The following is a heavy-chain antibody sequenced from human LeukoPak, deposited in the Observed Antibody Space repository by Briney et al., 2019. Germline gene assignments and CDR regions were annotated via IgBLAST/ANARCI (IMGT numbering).Heavy chain of an antibody. CDR3: ARGRVGAYGFDAFDI. CDR1: GFTFRTYD. Sequence: GGSLRLSCAASGFTFRTYDMNWVRQRSGKGLEWVSGIGIAGDPYYPDSVKGRFTISRENAKNSLYLQMSSLRDGDMAVYYCARGRVGAYGFDAFDIWGQGTMVTVSS. D-gene: IGHD1-26*01. CDR2: IGIAGDP. V-gene: IGHV3-13*05. J-gene: IGHJ3*02.